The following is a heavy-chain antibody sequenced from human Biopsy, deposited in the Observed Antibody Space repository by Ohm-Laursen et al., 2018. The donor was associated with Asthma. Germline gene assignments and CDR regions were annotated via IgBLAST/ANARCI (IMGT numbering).Heavy chain of an antibody. CDR1: GDSIISGGCC. CDR3: ARIPRRSGSYFVDY. J-gene: IGHJ4*02. CDR2: IHHSGTS. V-gene: IGHV4-31*03. Sequence: SQTLPLTCTVSGDSIISGGCCWNWIRQHPGKGLEWIGYIHHSGTSYFNPSLKSRVSFSRDTSKNQFSLRLSSVTAADTAMYYCARIPRRSGSYFVDYWGQGTLVTVSS. D-gene: IGHD3-22*01.